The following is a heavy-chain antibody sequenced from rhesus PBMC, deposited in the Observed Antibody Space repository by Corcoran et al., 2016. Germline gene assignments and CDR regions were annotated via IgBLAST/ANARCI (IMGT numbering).Heavy chain of an antibody. Sequence: QLQLQESGPGLVKPSETLSLTCAVSGGSTRGYWWRWIRQPPGKGLEWIGRIDSSGSTDYNPSLKSRVTISRDTSKNQFSLKLSSVTAADTAVYYCARGSYWGQGVLVTVSS. J-gene: IGHJ4*01. V-gene: IGHV4-160*01. CDR2: IDSSGST. CDR3: ARGSY. CDR1: GGSTRGYW.